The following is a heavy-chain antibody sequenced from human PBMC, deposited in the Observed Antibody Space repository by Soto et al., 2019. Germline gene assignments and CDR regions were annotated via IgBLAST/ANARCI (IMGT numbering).Heavy chain of an antibody. V-gene: IGHV3-15*01. J-gene: IGHJ4*02. CDR1: GFTFSNAW. D-gene: IGHD1-1*01. CDR2: IKSKSDGGTT. Sequence: EVQLVESGGGLVKPGGSLRISCAASGFTFSNAWRSWVRQAPGKGLEWVGRIKSKSDGGTTDYAAPVKGRFTISRDDSRSTLYLQMNSLKTEDTAVDYGTTEFLTHDPDFDYWGQGTLVTVSS. CDR3: TTEFLTHDPDFDY.